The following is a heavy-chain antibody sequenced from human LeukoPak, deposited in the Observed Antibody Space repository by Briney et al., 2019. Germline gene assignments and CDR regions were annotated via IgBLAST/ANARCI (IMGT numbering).Heavy chain of an antibody. V-gene: IGHV3-23*01. D-gene: IGHD5-12*01. CDR1: GFTFSSYD. Sequence: GGSLRLSCAASGFTFSSYDMSWVRQAPGKGLEWVSRISPSGVSTYYADSMKGRFTISRDNSKSTLYLQMDSLRAEDTAVYYCAKCGNSGCHLIDYWGQGTLVTVSS. CDR2: ISPSGVST. J-gene: IGHJ4*02. CDR3: AKCGNSGCHLIDY.